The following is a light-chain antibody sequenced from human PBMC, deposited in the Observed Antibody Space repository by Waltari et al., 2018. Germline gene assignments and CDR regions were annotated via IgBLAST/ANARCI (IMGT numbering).Light chain of an antibody. Sequence: QSALTQPPSASGSPGQSVTISCTGTSDDVGVFNYVSWYQQFPGKPPKRIVYEGSNRPSGVPDRFSGSKSGNTASLTVSGLQAEDDADYHCSSYAGSNKVIFGGGTKLTVL. CDR2: EGS. CDR1: SDDVGVFNY. V-gene: IGLV2-8*01. CDR3: SSYAGSNKVI. J-gene: IGLJ2*01.